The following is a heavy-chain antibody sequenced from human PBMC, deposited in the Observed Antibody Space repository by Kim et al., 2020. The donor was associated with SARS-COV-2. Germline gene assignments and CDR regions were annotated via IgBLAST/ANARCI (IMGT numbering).Heavy chain of an antibody. Sequence: GGSLRLSCAASAFTFSSYAMSWVRQAPGKGLEWVSAISASGASTYYADSVKGRFTISRDNSKNTLFLQMNSLRAEDTAVYYCAKYYDFWSGRTAAFDFWGQGTLVTVSS. CDR3: AKYYDFWSGRTAAFDF. CDR2: ISASGAST. CDR1: AFTFSSYA. D-gene: IGHD3-3*01. J-gene: IGHJ4*02. V-gene: IGHV3-23*01.